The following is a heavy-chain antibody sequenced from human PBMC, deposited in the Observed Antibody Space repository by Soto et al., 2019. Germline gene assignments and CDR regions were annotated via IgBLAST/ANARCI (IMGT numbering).Heavy chain of an antibody. CDR1: GFTLSSYA. CDR3: AKVESYYYDSSGYYSSPLF. V-gene: IGHV3-23*01. D-gene: IGHD3-22*01. J-gene: IGHJ4*02. Sequence: EVQLLESGGGLVQPGGSLRLSCAASGFTLSSYAMSWVRQAPGQGLEWVSAISGSGGTTYYADSVKGRFTISRDTSKNTLYLQMNSLRAEDTAVYYCAKVESYYYDSSGYYSSPLFWGQGTLVTVSS. CDR2: ISGSGGTT.